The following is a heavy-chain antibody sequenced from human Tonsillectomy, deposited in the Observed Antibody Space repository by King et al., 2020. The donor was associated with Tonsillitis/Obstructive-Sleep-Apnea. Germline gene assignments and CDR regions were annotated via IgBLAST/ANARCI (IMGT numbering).Heavy chain of an antibody. Sequence: VQLQQWGAGLLKPSETLSLTCAVYGGSFSGYYWSWIRQTPGKGLEWIGEINHSGSTNYNPSLKSRVTISLDTSKNQFSLKLSSVTAADTAVYYCARFLLVTMVQGDAFDVWGQGTMVTVSS. D-gene: IGHD3-10*01. V-gene: IGHV4-34*01. J-gene: IGHJ3*01. CDR1: GGSFSGYY. CDR2: INHSGST. CDR3: ARFLLVTMVQGDAFDV.